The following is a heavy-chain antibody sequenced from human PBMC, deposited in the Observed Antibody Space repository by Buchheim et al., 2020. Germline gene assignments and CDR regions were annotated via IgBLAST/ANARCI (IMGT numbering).Heavy chain of an antibody. CDR1: GFTFSSYG. CDR3: AKDINYYDSSGYYSGKNYYYYYGIDV. D-gene: IGHD3-22*01. CDR2: ISYDGSNK. Sequence: QVQLVESGGGVVQPGRSLRLSCAASGFTFSSYGMHWVRQAPGKGLEWVAVISYDGSNKYYADSVKGRFTISRDNSKNTLYLQMNSLRAEDTAVYYCAKDINYYDSSGYYSGKNYYYYYGIDVWGQGTT. V-gene: IGHV3-30*18. J-gene: IGHJ6*02.